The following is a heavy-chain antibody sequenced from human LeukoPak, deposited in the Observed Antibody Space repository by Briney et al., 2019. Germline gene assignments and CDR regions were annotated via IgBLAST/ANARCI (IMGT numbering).Heavy chain of an antibody. J-gene: IGHJ6*02. V-gene: IGHV3-11*03. D-gene: IGHD5-12*01. CDR3: ARKLRSIESGYPGGPYYYYGMDV. CDR2: ISRSSRHT. CDR1: GFTVSSNY. Sequence: PGGSLRLSCAASGFTVSSNYMRWVRQAPGKGLEWVSYISRSSRHTNYADSVKGRFTISRDNAKNSLYLQMNSLRAEDTAVYYCARKLRSIESGYPGGPYYYYGMDVWGQGTTVTVSS.